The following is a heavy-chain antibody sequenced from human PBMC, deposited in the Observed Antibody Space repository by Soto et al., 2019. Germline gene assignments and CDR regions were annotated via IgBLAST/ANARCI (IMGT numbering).Heavy chain of an antibody. Sequence: QVQLVQSGAEVKKPGSSVKVSCKASGGIFSTYAISWLRQAPGXGLXXMXGIIPLFGTPNYAQRFQGRVTITADESTSTAYMELSRLRSEDTAVYYCARDRDDYGSGNYYNRIDFWGQGTLVTVSS. J-gene: IGHJ4*02. D-gene: IGHD3-10*01. V-gene: IGHV1-69*01. CDR3: ARDRDDYGSGNYYNRIDF. CDR1: GGIFSTYA. CDR2: IIPLFGTP.